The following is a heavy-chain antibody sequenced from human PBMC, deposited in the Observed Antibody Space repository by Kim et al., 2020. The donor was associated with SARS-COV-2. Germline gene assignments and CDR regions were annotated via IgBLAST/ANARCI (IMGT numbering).Heavy chain of an antibody. D-gene: IGHD3-3*01. CDR1: GFTFSSYS. CDR3: ARDHVFGFYYYYYGMDV. V-gene: IGHV3-21*01. Sequence: GGSLRLSCAASGFTFSSYSMNWVRQAPGKGLEWVSSISSSSSYIYYADSVKGRFTISRDNAKNSLYLQMNSLRAEDTAVYYCARDHVFGFYYYYYGMDVWGQGTTVTVSS. J-gene: IGHJ6*02. CDR2: ISSSSSYI.